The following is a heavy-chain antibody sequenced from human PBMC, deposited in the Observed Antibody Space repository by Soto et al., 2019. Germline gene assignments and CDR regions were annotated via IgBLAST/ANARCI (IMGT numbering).Heavy chain of an antibody. J-gene: IGHJ5*02. V-gene: IGHV4-4*02. D-gene: IGHD3-22*01. CDR2: IYHSGST. CDR3: ASVGSDYDNSGYYLP. CDR1: GGSVSSSNC. Sequence: SETLSLTCIVSGGSVSSSNCLILFRQPRGKGLEWIGEIYHSGSTTYNPSLKSRATISVDKSENQFSLRLKSVTAADTAVYYCASVGSDYDNSGYYLPWGPGTLVTVSS.